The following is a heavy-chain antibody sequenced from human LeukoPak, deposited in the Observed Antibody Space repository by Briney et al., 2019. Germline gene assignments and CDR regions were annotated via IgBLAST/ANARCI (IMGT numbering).Heavy chain of an antibody. J-gene: IGHJ4*02. CDR3: ARVRPYGDYRLSEVDY. CDR2: IYYRGST. V-gene: IGHV4-31*03. Sequence: TSETLSLTCTVSGGSISSGGYYWSWIRQHPGKGLEWIGYIYYRGSTYYNPSLKSRVTISVDTSKNQFSLKLSSVTAADTAVYYCARVRPYGDYRLSEVDYWGQGTLVTVSS. CDR1: GGSISSGGYY. D-gene: IGHD4-17*01.